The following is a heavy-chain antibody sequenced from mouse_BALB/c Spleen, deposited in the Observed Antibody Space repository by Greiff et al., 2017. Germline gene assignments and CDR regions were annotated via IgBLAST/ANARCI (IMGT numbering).Heavy chain of an antibody. CDR3: SRGGYGNYGDY. CDR1: GYSITSDYA. J-gene: IGHJ4*01. Sequence: EVKLVESGPGLVKPSQSLSLTCTATGYSITSDYAWNWIRQFPGNKLEWMGYISYSGSTSYNPSLKSRISITRDTSKNQFFLQLNSVTTEDTATCYCSRGGYGNYGDYWGQGTSVTVSS. D-gene: IGHD2-1*01. CDR2: ISYSGST. V-gene: IGHV3-2*02.